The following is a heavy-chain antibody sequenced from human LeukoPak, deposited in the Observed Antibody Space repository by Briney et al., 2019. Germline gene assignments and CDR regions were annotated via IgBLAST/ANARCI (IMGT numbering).Heavy chain of an antibody. V-gene: IGHV3-21*01. CDR2: ITSDSIYT. D-gene: IGHD4-4*01. Sequence: NPGGSLRLSCAASGFTFSSYSMNWVRQAPGKGLEWVSSITSDSIYTHYADSVKGRFTISRDNSKNTLYLQMNSLRAEDTAVYYCARGGYYSNYALDAFDIWGQGTMVTVSS. J-gene: IGHJ3*02. CDR1: GFTFSSYS. CDR3: ARGGYYSNYALDAFDI.